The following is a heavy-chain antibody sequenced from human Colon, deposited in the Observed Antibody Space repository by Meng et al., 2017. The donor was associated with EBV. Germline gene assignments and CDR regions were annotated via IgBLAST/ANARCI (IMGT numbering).Heavy chain of an antibody. CDR1: GGSINSGDYY. CDR2: IYYTGST. V-gene: IGHV4-30-4*01. J-gene: IGHJ4*02. Sequence: QWRLQVSGPGLVKPSQTLSLTCTVSGGSINSGDYYWSWIRQHPGKGLEWIGYIYYTGSTYYNPSLKSRVTISMDTSKNQFSLRLSSVTAADTAVYYCARNYYFDYWGQGTLFTVSS. CDR3: ARNYYFDY.